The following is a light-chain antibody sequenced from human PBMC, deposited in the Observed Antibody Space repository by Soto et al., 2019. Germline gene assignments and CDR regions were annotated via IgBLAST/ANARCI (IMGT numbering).Light chain of an antibody. V-gene: IGKV1D-12*01. Sequence: DIQMTQSPSSVSASVGDRVTITCRASQGLSSWLAWYQQKPGKAPKLLIYSGSSLQSGVLSRFSGSGGGTDFTITISTVQPEDFATYYCQQANSFPITCGQGTRLEIK. CDR3: QQANSFPIT. CDR1: QGLSSW. CDR2: SGS. J-gene: IGKJ5*01.